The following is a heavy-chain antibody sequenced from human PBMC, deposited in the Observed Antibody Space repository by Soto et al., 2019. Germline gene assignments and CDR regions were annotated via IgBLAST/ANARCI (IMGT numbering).Heavy chain of an antibody. CDR1: GFSLTTSGVG. CDR2: IYWNDDK. J-gene: IGHJ5*02. D-gene: IGHD2-2*01. Sequence: QITLKESGPTLVKPTQTLTLTCTFSGFSLTTSGVGVGWIRKPPGKALEWLALIYWNDDKRYSPSLKSRLTITQDTSKNQVVLAMTNMDPVDTSTYYCAHHTITPATNWFDPWGLGTLVTVSS. CDR3: AHHTITPATNWFDP. V-gene: IGHV2-5*01.